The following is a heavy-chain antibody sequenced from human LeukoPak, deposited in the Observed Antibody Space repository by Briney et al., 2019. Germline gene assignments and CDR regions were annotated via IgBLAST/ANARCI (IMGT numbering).Heavy chain of an antibody. CDR1: GFTLGSYG. V-gene: IGHV3-30*18. D-gene: IGHD5-24*01. Sequence: PGRSLRLSCAASGFTLGSYGMHWVRQAPGKGLEWVASISYDGSNEYYGDSVKGRFSVSRDNSKNTLYLHMNSLRAEDTAVYYCAKEREMATRYYFDYWGQEPWSPSPQ. CDR3: AKEREMATRYYFDY. CDR2: ISYDGSNE. J-gene: IGHJ4*01.